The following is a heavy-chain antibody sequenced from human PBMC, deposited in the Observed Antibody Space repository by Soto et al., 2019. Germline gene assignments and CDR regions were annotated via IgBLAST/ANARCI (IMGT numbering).Heavy chain of an antibody. CDR1: GGSISSGGYY. D-gene: IGHD3-22*01. CDR3: AREWLSSWYYFDY. Sequence: SETLALPCTVSGGSISSGGYYWSWIRQHPGKGLEWIGYIYYSGSTYYNPSLKSRVTISVDTSKNQFSLKLSSVTAADTAVYYCAREWLSSWYYFDYWGQGTLVTVSS. J-gene: IGHJ4*02. V-gene: IGHV4-31*03. CDR2: IYYSGST.